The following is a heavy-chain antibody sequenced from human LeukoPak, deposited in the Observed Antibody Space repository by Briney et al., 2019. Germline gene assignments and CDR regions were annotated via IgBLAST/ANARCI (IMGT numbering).Heavy chain of an antibody. J-gene: IGHJ4*02. V-gene: IGHV3-30*04. Sequence: GGSLRFSCAASGFTFSSYAMHWVRQAPGKGLEWVAVISYDGSNKYYADSVKGRFTISRDNSKNTLYLQMNSLRAEDTAVYYCGKEVERHFDLKYWGQGTLVTVSS. CDR1: GFTFSSYA. CDR3: GKEVERHFDLKY. CDR2: ISYDGSNK.